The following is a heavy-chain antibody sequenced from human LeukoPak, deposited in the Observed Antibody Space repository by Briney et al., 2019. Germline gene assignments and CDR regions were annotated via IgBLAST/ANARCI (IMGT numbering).Heavy chain of an antibody. CDR2: TYYRSKRNN. CDR3: ARASAGIHLFAY. D-gene: IGHD3-10*01. Sequence: SQTLSLTCAITGDSGSSNSSDWNWIRQSPSRGLEWLGSTYYRSKRNNDYAVYVQIRIPINPAKSKNHFSLNLTSVPPKDAAVHYCARASAGIHLFAYWGQGSLVTVSS. V-gene: IGHV6-1*01. J-gene: IGHJ4*02. CDR1: GDSGSSNSSD.